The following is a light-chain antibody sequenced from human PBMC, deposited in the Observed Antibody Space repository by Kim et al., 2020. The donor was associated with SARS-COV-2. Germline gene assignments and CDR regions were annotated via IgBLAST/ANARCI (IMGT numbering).Light chain of an antibody. CDR1: SSNFGRTNY. J-gene: IGLJ1*01. V-gene: IGLV2-14*03. CDR2: AVS. CDR3: SSYTRSSTNYV. Sequence: SITISCTGTSSNFGRTNYVSWYKHHPGKAPKLMIYAVSNRPSGVSNRFSGSKSGNTASLTISGLQAEDEADYYCSSYTRSSTNYVFGTGTKVTVL.